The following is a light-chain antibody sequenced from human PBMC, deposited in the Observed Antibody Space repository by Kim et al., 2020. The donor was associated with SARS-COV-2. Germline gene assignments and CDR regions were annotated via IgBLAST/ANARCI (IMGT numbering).Light chain of an antibody. V-gene: IGLV1-51*01. J-gene: IGLJ2*01. CDR3: GTWDSSLSAVV. Sequence: QSVLTQTPSVSAAPGQKVTISCSGSSSNIGNNYVSWYQQLPGTAPKLLIYDNNKRPSGIPDRFSGSKSGTSATLCITGLQTGDEADYYCGTWDSSLSAVVFGGGTKLTVL. CDR1: SSNIGNNY. CDR2: DNN.